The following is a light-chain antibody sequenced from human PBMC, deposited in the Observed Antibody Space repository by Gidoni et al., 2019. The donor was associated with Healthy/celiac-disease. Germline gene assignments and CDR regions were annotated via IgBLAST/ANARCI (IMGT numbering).Light chain of an antibody. Sequence: EIVMTPSPATLSVSPGERATLSCRANQTVSSNLAWYQQKPGQAPRLLLYGASTRATGIPARFSGRGSGTEFTLTISSLQSEDFVVYYCQQYNNWPPSFGGGTNMEIK. CDR1: QTVSSN. J-gene: IGKJ4*01. CDR3: QQYNNWPPS. CDR2: GAS. V-gene: IGKV3-15*01.